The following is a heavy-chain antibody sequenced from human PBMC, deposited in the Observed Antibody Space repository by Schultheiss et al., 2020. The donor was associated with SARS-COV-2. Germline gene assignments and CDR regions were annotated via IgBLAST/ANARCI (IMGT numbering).Heavy chain of an antibody. CDR2: ISPDDSDT. CDR3: ARPCLDDAYGMDV. CDR1: EYSFSTYW. Sequence: GSLKISCKGSEYSFSTYWIGWVRQMPGRGLEWMGIISPDDSDTQYSPSFQGQVTISADKSISTAYLQWSSLKASDTAMYYCARPCLDDAYGMDVWGQGTTVTVSS. J-gene: IGHJ6*02. D-gene: IGHD1-1*01. V-gene: IGHV5-51*01.